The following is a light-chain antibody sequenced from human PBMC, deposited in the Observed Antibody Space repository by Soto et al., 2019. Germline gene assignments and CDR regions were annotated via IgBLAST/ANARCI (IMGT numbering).Light chain of an antibody. CDR2: DAS. J-gene: IGKJ1*01. V-gene: IGKV3D-15*01. CDR1: QSVSGN. CDR3: QQYGSPPRT. Sequence: EIVMTQSPATLSVSPGERATLSCRASQSVSGNLAWYQQKPGQAPRLLIYDASRRATGIPDRFSGSGSGTDFTLTISSLEPEDFAVYYCQQYGSPPRTFGQGTKVDIK.